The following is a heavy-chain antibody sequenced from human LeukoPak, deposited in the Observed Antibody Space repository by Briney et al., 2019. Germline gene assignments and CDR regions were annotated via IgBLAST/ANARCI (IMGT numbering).Heavy chain of an antibody. Sequence: NSGGSLRLSCAASGFTVSSNYMNWVRQAPGKGLEWVSSISSSSSYIYYADSVKGRFTISRDNAKNSLYLQMNSLRAEDTAVYYCATSTLSAFDIWGQGTMVTVSS. CDR2: ISSSSSYI. J-gene: IGHJ3*02. CDR1: GFTVSSNY. V-gene: IGHV3-21*01. CDR3: ATSTLSAFDI. D-gene: IGHD2-2*01.